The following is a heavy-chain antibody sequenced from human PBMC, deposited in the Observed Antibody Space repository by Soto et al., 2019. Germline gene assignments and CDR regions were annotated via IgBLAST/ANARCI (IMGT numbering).Heavy chain of an antibody. J-gene: IGHJ4*02. CDR2: IYYSGST. CDR1: GGSISNGTYH. CDR3: AREMNYYDTSGDSYFDY. Sequence: PSETLSLTCTVSGGSISNGTYHWSWIRHHPGKGLEWIGYIYYSGSTYYNPSLKSRLTISVDTSKNQFSLRLSPVTAADTAVYYCAREMNYYDTSGDSYFDYWGQGTLVTVSS. D-gene: IGHD3-22*01. V-gene: IGHV4-31*02.